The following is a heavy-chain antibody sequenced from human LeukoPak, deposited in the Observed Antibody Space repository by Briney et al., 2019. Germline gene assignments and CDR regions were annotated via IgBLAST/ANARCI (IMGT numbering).Heavy chain of an antibody. J-gene: IGHJ4*02. CDR2: MNPNSGNT. Sequence: GASVKVSCKASGYTFTSYDINWMRQATGQGLEWMGWMNPNSGNTGYAQKFQGRVTMTRNTSISTAYMELSSLRSEDTAVYYCARTRHMVTTTLGYWGQGTLVTVSS. D-gene: IGHD4-17*01. CDR1: GYTFTSYD. CDR3: ARTRHMVTTTLGY. V-gene: IGHV1-8*01.